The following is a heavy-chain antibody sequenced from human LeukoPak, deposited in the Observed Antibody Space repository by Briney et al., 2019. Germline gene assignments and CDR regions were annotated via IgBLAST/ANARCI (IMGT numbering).Heavy chain of an antibody. CDR1: GYTFTGYY. D-gene: IGHD4/OR15-4a*01. CDR3: ARVRLRLGAYMDV. CDR2: INPNSGGT. Sequence: GASVKVSCKASGYTFTGYYMHWVRQAPGQGLEWMGWINPNSGGTNYAQKFQGRVTMTRDTSISTAYMELSRLRSDDTAVYYCARVRLRLGAYMDVWGKGTTVTVSS. J-gene: IGHJ6*03. V-gene: IGHV1-2*02.